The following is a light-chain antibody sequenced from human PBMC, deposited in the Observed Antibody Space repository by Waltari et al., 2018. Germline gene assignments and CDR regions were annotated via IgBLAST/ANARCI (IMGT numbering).Light chain of an antibody. CDR1: SSDVGAYHH. CDR2: DVS. Sequence: QSALTQTASVSGSPGQSITISGTGTSSDVGAYHHVSWYQQNPGKAPKVMIYDVSNRPSGVSNRFSGSKSGNTASLSISGLQAEDEADYYCSSFTTSSTYVFGTGTKVTVL. V-gene: IGLV2-14*03. CDR3: SSFTTSSTYV. J-gene: IGLJ1*01.